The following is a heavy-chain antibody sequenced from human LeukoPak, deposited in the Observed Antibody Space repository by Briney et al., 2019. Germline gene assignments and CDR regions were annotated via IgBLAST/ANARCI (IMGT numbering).Heavy chain of an antibody. CDR3: ARVPAGDTAPRGQRRYYYGMDV. D-gene: IGHD5-18*01. V-gene: IGHV4-31*03. Sequence: SQTLSLTCTVSGGSISSGGYYWSWIRQHPGKGLEWIGEINHSGSTNYNPSLKSRVTISVDTSKNQFSLKLSSVTAADTAVYYCARVPAGDTAPRGQRRYYYGMDVWGRGTTVTVSS. CDR1: GGSISSGGYY. J-gene: IGHJ6*02. CDR2: INHSGST.